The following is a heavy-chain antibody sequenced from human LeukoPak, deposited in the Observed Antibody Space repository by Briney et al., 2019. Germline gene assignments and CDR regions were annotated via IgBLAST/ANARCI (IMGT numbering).Heavy chain of an antibody. V-gene: IGHV3-15*01. J-gene: IGHJ4*02. CDR1: GFTFSNAW. CDR2: IKSKTDGGTT. D-gene: IGHD2-2*01. CDR3: IAGPIVVPAADFDY. Sequence: PGGSLRLSCAASGFTFSNAWMSWVRQAPGKGLEWVGRIKSKTDGGTTDYAAPVKGRFTISRDDSKNTLYLQMNSLKTEDTAVYYCIAGPIVVPAADFDYWGQGTLVTVSS.